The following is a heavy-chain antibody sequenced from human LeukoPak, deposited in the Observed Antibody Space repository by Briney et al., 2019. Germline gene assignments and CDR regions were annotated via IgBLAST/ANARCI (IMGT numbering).Heavy chain of an antibody. CDR3: ARHWTGYPNPSFDY. J-gene: IGHJ4*02. V-gene: IGHV4-39*01. CDR2: IYYSGST. D-gene: IGHD3/OR15-3a*01. CDR1: GGSISSSSYY. Sequence: SETLSLTCTVSGGSISSSSYYWGWIRQPPGKGLEWIGSIYYSGSTYYNPSLKSRVTISVDTSKNQFSLKLSSVTAADTAVYYCARHWTGYPNPSFDYWGQGTLDTVSS.